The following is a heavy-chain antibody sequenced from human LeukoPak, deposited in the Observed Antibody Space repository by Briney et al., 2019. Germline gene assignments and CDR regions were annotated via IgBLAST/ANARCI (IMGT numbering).Heavy chain of an antibody. CDR1: GFSLSTSGMC. D-gene: IGHD3-10*01. Sequence: SGPTLVNPTQTLTLTCTFSGFSLSTSGMCVSWIRQPPGKALEWLARIDWDDDKYYSTSLKTRLTISKDTSKNQVVLTMTNMDPVDTATYYCARIQVYGSGSYRITHPFDYWGQGTLVTVSS. J-gene: IGHJ4*02. CDR2: IDWDDDK. V-gene: IGHV2-70*11. CDR3: ARIQVYGSGSYRITHPFDY.